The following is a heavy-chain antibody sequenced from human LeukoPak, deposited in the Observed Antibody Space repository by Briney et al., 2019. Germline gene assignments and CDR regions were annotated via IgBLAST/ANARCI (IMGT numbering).Heavy chain of an antibody. CDR2: IYWDDDK. Sequence: SGPTLVNPTQTLTLTCTFSGLSLSTSGVGVGWIRQPPGEALEWLALIYWDDDKRYSPSLKNRLTITKDTSKNQVVLTMTNMDTVDTATYYCAHIIRGVMNRWGQGTLVTVSS. CDR3: AHIIRGVMNR. D-gene: IGHD3-10*01. J-gene: IGHJ5*02. V-gene: IGHV2-5*02. CDR1: GLSLSTSGVG.